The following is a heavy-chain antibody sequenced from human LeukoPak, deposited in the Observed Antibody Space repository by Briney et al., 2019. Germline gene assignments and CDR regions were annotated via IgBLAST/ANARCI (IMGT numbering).Heavy chain of an antibody. Sequence: KPSETLSLTCTVSGGSISGYYWSWIRQPPGKGLEWIGYIYYSGSTNYNPSLQSRVTISVDTSQNQFSLKLSSVTAADTAVYYCARHYVFVYGGSSFDYWGQGTLVTVSS. D-gene: IGHD2-8*01. V-gene: IGHV4-59*08. CDR1: GGSISGYY. J-gene: IGHJ4*02. CDR2: IYYSGST. CDR3: ARHYVFVYGGSSFDY.